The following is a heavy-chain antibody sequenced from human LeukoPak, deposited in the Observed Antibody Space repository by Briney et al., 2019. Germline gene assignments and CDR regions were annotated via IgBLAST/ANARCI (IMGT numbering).Heavy chain of an antibody. J-gene: IGHJ4*02. CDR3: ARDPVLGAPDYLDY. Sequence: GRSLRLSCTVSGFPFNDYVLHWVRQAPGKGLEWVAVTSADERIKIYNDSVRGRFTISRDNSKNTQYLQMNSLRVEDTAVYYCARDPVLGAPDYLDYWGRGTLVSVSS. D-gene: IGHD1-26*01. CDR1: GFPFNDYV. V-gene: IGHV3-30*03. CDR2: TSADERIK.